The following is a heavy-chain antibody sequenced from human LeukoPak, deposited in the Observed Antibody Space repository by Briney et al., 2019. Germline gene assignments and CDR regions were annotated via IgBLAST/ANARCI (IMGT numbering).Heavy chain of an antibody. J-gene: IGHJ6*04. D-gene: IGHD3-16*01. CDR1: GFTFSSSW. Sequence: PGGSLRLSCAASGFTFSSSWMHWVRQAPGKGLVWVSRITRDGSSTTYADSVKGRFTTSRDNAKNTLYLQMDSLRDDDTAVYYCARDLGYEPWSPFWGGRDVWGNGATVIVSS. CDR3: ARDLGYEPWSPFWGGRDV. CDR2: ITRDGSST. V-gene: IGHV3-74*01.